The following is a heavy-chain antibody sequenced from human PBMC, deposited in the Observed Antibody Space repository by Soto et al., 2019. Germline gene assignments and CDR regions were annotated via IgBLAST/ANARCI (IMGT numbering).Heavy chain of an antibody. CDR3: ARDLHCTGGSCYRATDY. V-gene: IGHV1-18*01. Sequence: QVQLVQSGAEVKKPGASVKVSCKASGYTFSSFGINWVRLAPGQGLEWMGWISTYNGDTNYAQKLQGRVTMTTDTSTNTAYMELRSLGSDDTAVYYCARDLHCTGGSCYRATDYWGQGTLVTVSS. CDR2: ISTYNGDT. D-gene: IGHD2-15*01. J-gene: IGHJ4*02. CDR1: GYTFSSFG.